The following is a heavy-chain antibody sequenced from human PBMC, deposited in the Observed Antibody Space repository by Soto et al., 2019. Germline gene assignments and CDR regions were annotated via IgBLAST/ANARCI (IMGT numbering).Heavy chain of an antibody. CDR3: ARDRADGYYYDSSGYKPPFDY. J-gene: IGHJ4*02. CDR1: GYTFTIYG. CDR2: ISAYNGNT. Sequence: ASVNVSCKASGYTFTIYGISWVRQAPGQGLEWMGWISAYNGNTNYAQKLQGRVTMTTDTSTSTAYMELRSLRSDDTAVYYCARDRADGYYYDSSGYKPPFDYWGQGTLVTVSS. V-gene: IGHV1-18*04. D-gene: IGHD3-22*01.